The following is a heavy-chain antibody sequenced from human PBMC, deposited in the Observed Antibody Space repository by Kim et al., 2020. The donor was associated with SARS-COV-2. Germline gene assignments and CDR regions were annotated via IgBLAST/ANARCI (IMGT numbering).Heavy chain of an antibody. Sequence: SETLSLTCTVSGGSISSGGYYWSWIRQHPGKGLEWIGYIYYSGSTYYNPSLKSRVTISVDTSKNQFSPKLSSVTAADTAVYYCARGLAYYYDSSGYNPSPYVDYWGQRTLYPVSS. CDR2: IYYSGST. D-gene: IGHD3-22*01. J-gene: IGHJ4*02. CDR3: ARGLAYYYDSSGYNPSPYVDY. CDR1: GGSISSGGYY. V-gene: IGHV4-31*03.